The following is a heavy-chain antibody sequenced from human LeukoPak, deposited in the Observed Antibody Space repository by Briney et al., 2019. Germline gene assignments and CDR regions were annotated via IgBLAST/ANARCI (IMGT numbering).Heavy chain of an antibody. D-gene: IGHD2-15*01. Sequence: SVKVSCKASGGTFRSNAISWVRQAPGQGPEWMGRIIPILGTAEYAEKFQGRVTISADKSTSTAYVELSSLKSEDTALYYCARGKGFVGHFDSWGQGTRVTVSS. CDR2: IIPILGTA. J-gene: IGHJ4*02. V-gene: IGHV1-69*04. CDR3: ARGKGFVGHFDS. CDR1: GGTFRSNA.